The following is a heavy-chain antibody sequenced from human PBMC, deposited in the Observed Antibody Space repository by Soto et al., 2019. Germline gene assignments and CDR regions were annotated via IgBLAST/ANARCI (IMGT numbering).Heavy chain of an antibody. CDR1: GFHFNNYG. J-gene: IGHJ4*02. Sequence: QVRLVESGGGVVQPGRSLRLSCVASGFHFNNYGMHWVRQAPGKGLEWVAVTRYDGSNKFYADSVKGRFTMSRDNSKKMVYLQMNSLRADDTTMYYCARDTQHVDIVPTTPEFWGQGTLVTVSP. V-gene: IGHV3-33*01. CDR2: TRYDGSNK. CDR3: ARDTQHVDIVPTTPEF. D-gene: IGHD5-12*01.